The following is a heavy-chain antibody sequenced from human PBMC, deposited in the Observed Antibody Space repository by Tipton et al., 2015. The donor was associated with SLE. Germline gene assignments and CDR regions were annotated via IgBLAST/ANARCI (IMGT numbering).Heavy chain of an antibody. CDR1: GVSISTYY. CDR3: ARHLGVIVAFEV. J-gene: IGHJ3*01. V-gene: IGHV4-59*01. D-gene: IGHD3-10*01. CDR2: FYFSGSS. Sequence: LRLSCSVSGVSISTYYWSWIRQSPGKGLEWIGLFYFSGSSQYNPSLKSRVAISADTSNNQFSLELRSVTAADTAVYYCARHLGVIVAFEVWGQGTVLTVSS.